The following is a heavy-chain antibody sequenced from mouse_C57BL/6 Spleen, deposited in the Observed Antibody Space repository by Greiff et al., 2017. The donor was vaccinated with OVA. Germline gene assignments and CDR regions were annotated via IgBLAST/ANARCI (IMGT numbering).Heavy chain of an antibody. V-gene: IGHV2-5*01. CDR3: AKTSYGNYYWYFDV. D-gene: IGHD2-10*01. CDR1: GFSLTSYG. CDR2: IWRGGST. J-gene: IGHJ1*03. Sequence: QVQLKESGPGLVQPSQSLSITCTVSGFSLTSYGVHWVRQSPGKGLEWLGVIWRGGSTDYNAAFMSRLSITKDNSKSQVFFKMNSLQADDTAIYYCAKTSYGNYYWYFDVWGTGTTVTVSS.